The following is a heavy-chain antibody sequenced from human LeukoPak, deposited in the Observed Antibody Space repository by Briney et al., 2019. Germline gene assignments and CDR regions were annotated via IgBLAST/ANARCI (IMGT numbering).Heavy chain of an antibody. V-gene: IGHV4-39*01. Sequence: SETLSLTRTVSGGSISSSHYYWGWIRQPPGKGLEWIGTIYYSGTTYYNPSLESRVTMSEDTSKNQFSLTLRSVTATDTAVYYCARQISDYYYYYIDVWGKGTTVTVSS. CDR1: GGSISSSHYY. CDR3: ARQISDYYYYYIDV. CDR2: IYYSGTT. D-gene: IGHD3-3*01. J-gene: IGHJ6*03.